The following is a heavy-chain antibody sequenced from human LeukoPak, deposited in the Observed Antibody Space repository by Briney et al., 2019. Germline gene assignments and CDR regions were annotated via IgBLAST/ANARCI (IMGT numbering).Heavy chain of an antibody. CDR2: IYYSGST. CDR3: ARLRALRTAAGYYYYGMDV. Sequence: SETLSLTCTVSGGSISSSSYYWGWIRQPPGKGLEWIGSIYYSGSTYYNPSLKSRVTISVDTSKNQFSLKLSSVTAADTAVYYCARLRALRTAAGYYYYGMDVWGQGTTVTVSS. V-gene: IGHV4-39*07. D-gene: IGHD6-13*01. J-gene: IGHJ6*02. CDR1: GGSISSSSYY.